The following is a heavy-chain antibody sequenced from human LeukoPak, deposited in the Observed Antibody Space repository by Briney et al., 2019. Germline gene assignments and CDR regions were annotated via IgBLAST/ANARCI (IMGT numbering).Heavy chain of an antibody. CDR3: ARHEEEDGYNAKTFDY. CDR2: IFHSGTT. V-gene: IGHV4-39*01. D-gene: IGHD5-24*01. Sequence: SETLSLTCTVSGGSISSSTNYWGWVRQPPGTGLECIGSIFHSGTTYYNPSLKSRVTISVDTSKNQFSLKLSSVTAADTAVYYCARHEEEDGYNAKTFDYWGQGTLVTVSS. CDR1: GGSISSSTNY. J-gene: IGHJ4*02.